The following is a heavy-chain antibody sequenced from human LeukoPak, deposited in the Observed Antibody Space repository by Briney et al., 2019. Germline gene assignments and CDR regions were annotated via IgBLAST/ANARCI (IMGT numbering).Heavy chain of an antibody. V-gene: IGHV4-34*01. CDR1: GGSFSGYY. CDR3: AANNCSGGRCSPNYYYMDV. Sequence: SETLSLTCAVYGGSFSGYYWSWIRQPPGKGLEWIGEINHSGSTNYNPALKSRVTISVDKSKNQLSLKLSSVTAADTAVYYCAANNCSGGRCSPNYYYMDVWGKGTTVTVSS. D-gene: IGHD2-15*01. CDR2: INHSGST. J-gene: IGHJ6*03.